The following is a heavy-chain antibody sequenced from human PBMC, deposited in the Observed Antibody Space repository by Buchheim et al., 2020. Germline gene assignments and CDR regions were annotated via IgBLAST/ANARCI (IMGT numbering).Heavy chain of an antibody. J-gene: IGHJ5*02. Sequence: VQLVESGGGVVQPGGSLRLSCAASGFTFSSYAMSWVRQAPGKGLEWVSAISGSGGSTYYADSVKGRFTISRDNSKKTLYLQMNSLRAEDTAVYYCAKDRDYGGKGWSNWFDPWGQGTL. CDR1: GFTFSSYA. D-gene: IGHD4-23*01. CDR3: AKDRDYGGKGWSNWFDP. CDR2: ISGSGGST. V-gene: IGHV3-23*04.